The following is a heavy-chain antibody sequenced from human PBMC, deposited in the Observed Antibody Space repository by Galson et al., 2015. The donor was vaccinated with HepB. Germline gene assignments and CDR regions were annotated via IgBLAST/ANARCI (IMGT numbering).Heavy chain of an antibody. CDR3: AADATTIVTAFDY. J-gene: IGHJ4*02. CDR2: MSYDAKNV. V-gene: IGHV3-30*03. CDR1: GFSLSNSA. Sequence: SLRLSCAASGFSLSNSAMHWVRQAPGKGLEWVAKMSYDAKNVYYAESVRGRSAISRDYSKNALYLEMNSLRVEDTAVYYCAADATTIVTAFDYWGQGTLVTVSS. D-gene: IGHD2-21*02.